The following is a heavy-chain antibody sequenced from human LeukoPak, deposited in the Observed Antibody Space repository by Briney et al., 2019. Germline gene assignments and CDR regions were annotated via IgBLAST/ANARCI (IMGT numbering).Heavy chain of an antibody. CDR1: GGSIISSNYY. D-gene: IGHD3-3*01. CDR3: ASTLRFLPYRRFDY. Sequence: AETLSLTCSVSGGSIISSNYYWGWIRQPPGKGLEWIGSIYQSGSGSSYYNPSLKSRVTISGDTSKNQFFLRLSSVTAADTAVYYCASTLRFLPYRRFDYWGQGTLVTVPS. J-gene: IGHJ4*02. V-gene: IGHV4-39*01. CDR2: IYQSGSGSS.